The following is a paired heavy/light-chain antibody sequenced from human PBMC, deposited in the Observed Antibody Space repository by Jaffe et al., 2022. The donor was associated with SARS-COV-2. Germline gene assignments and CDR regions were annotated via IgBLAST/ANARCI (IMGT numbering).Light chain of an antibody. CDR2: WAS. Sequence: DIVMTQSPDSLAVSLGERATINCKSSQSIFYSSNNKNFLTWYQQKPGQPPKLLIYWASTRESGVPDRFSGSGSGTDFTLTISSLQAEDVAVYYCQQYYATPYTFGQGTKLEIK. CDR1: QSIFYSSNNKNF. V-gene: IGKV4-1*01. CDR3: QQYYATPYT. J-gene: IGKJ2*01.
Heavy chain of an antibody. Sequence: QVQLQESGPGLVKPSQTLSLTCTVSGGSISSGGYSWHWIRQHPGKGLDWIAYLDSSGRALYNPSLKSRVTISLDTSKNQLSLKLSSVTAADTAVYYCVRDNDHDISGMGSFDCWGQGTRVTVAS. J-gene: IGHJ4*02. CDR1: GGSISSGGYS. CDR2: LDSSGRA. D-gene: IGHD3-9*01. CDR3: VRDNDHDISGMGSFDC. V-gene: IGHV4-31*03.